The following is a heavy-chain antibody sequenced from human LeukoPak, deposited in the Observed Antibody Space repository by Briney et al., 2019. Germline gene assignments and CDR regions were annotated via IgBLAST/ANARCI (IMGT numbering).Heavy chain of an antibody. D-gene: IGHD6-13*01. CDR1: GFTFSSYA. J-gene: IGHJ4*02. CDR3: AKDLRGITAAPADY. Sequence: GGSLRLSCAASGFTFSSYAMRWVRQAPGKGLEWVSAISGSGGSTYYADSVKGRFTISRDNSKNTLYLQMNSLRAEDTAVYYCAKDLRGITAAPADYWGQGTLVTVSS. CDR2: ISGSGGST. V-gene: IGHV3-23*01.